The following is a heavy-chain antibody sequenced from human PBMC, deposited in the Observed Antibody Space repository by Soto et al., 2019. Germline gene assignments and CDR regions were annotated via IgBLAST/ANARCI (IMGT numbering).Heavy chain of an antibody. D-gene: IGHD2-2*01. V-gene: IGHV4-34*01. J-gene: IGHJ5*02. CDR1: GGSFSGYY. CDR3: ARAAEYPFDP. CDR2: IYHSGST. Sequence: AETLSLTCAVYGGSFSGYYCSWIRQPPGKGLEWIGEIYHSGSTNYSPSLKSRVTISVDKSKNQFSLKLSSVTAADTTVYYCARAAEYPFDPWGQGTLVTVSS.